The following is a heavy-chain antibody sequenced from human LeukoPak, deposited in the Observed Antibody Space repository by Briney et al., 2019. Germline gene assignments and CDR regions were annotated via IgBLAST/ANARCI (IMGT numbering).Heavy chain of an antibody. V-gene: IGHV4-4*07. CDR3: ARGKPSSGYYYGRFDY. J-gene: IGHJ4*02. D-gene: IGHD3-22*01. CDR2: IYSSGSP. CDR1: GGSITNYY. Sequence: SETLSLTCSVSGGSITNYYWSWIRQPAGKGLEWIGRIYSSGSPNYNPSLKSRVTMSVDTSKNQFSLKLSSVTAADTAVYYSARGKPSSGYYYGRFDYWGQGTLVTVSS.